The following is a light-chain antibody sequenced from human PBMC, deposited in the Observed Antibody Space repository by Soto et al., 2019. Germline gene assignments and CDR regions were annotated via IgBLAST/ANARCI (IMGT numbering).Light chain of an antibody. CDR1: QSVSSY. CDR2: DAV. J-gene: IGKJ1*01. Sequence: PRGRPPLSHRASQSVSSYLAWYQQKPGQTPRLLIYDAVNRATGVPDRFSGGGSGTDFTLTISILKSEDFAVYYCQQYDNLLRTFGQG. CDR3: QQYDNLLRT. V-gene: IGKV3D-15*03.